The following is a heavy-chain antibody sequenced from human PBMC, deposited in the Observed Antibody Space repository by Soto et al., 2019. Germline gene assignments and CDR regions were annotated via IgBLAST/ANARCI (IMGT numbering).Heavy chain of an antibody. J-gene: IGHJ6*02. CDR1: RFIFSSYG. CDR2: MSYDRSNK. CDR3: AKGHPTDDYHGSGSIFYYYYAMDV. V-gene: IGHV3-30*18. D-gene: IGHD3-10*01. Sequence: QVLLVESGGGVVQPGRSLRLSCAASRFIFSSYGMHWVRQAPGKGLEWVAVMSYDRSNKYYADSVKGRFTISRDNSKNTLYLHMNSLRTEDTAIYYCAKGHPTDDYHGSGSIFYYYYAMDVWGQGTTVTVSS.